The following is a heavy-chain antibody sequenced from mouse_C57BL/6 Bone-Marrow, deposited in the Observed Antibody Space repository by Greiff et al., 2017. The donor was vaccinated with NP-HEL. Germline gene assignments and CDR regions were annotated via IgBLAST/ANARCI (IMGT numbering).Heavy chain of an antibody. CDR1: GYTFTDYY. D-gene: IGHD1-1*01. CDR2: INPNNGGT. CDR3: ARGRITTVVPDY. Sequence: EVQLQQSGPELVKPGASVKISCKASGYTFTDYYMNWVKQSHGKSLEWIGDINPNNGGTSYNQKFKGKATLTVDKSSSTAYMELRSLTSEDSAVYYCARGRITTVVPDYWGQGTTLTVSS. J-gene: IGHJ2*01. V-gene: IGHV1-26*01.